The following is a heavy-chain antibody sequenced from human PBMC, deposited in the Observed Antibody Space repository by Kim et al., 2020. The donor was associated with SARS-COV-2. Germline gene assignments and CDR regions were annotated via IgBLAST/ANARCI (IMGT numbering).Heavy chain of an antibody. V-gene: IGHV1-18*01. J-gene: IGHJ4*02. Sequence: ASVKVSCKASGYTFTSYGISWVRQAPGQGLEWMGWISAYNGNTNYAQKLQGRVTMTTDTSTSTAYMELRSLRSDDTAVYYCARDRSAAGTGTLKYWGQGTLVPSPQ. CDR2: ISAYNGNT. D-gene: IGHD6-13*01. CDR3: ARDRSAAGTGTLKY. CDR1: GYTFTSYG.